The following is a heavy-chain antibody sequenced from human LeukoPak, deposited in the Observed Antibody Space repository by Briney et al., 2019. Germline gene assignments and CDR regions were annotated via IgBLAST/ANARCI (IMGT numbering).Heavy chain of an antibody. V-gene: IGHV4-38-2*02. Sequence: SETLSLACTVSGYSISSGYYWGWIRQPPGKGLEWIGSIYHSGSTYYNPSLKSRVTISVDTSKNQCSLKLSSVTAADTAVYYCARVYSSGWYYFDYWGQGTLVTVSS. CDR3: ARVYSSGWYYFDY. CDR1: GYSISSGYY. J-gene: IGHJ4*02. CDR2: IYHSGST. D-gene: IGHD6-19*01.